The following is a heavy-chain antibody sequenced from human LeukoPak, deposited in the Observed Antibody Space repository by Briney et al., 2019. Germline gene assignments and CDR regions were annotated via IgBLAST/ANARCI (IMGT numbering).Heavy chain of an antibody. CDR3: ARDRAAGSDWLDP. J-gene: IGHJ5*02. Sequence: SETLSLTCTVSGGSIGLYHWSWIRQPPGKGLEWIGYVYYNGSTKYNPSLKSRVTMSVDTSKKQFSLNVTCVTAADTAVYYCARDRAAGSDWLDPWGQGTLVTVSS. CDR1: GGSIGLYH. V-gene: IGHV4-59*01. D-gene: IGHD3-10*01. CDR2: VYYNGST.